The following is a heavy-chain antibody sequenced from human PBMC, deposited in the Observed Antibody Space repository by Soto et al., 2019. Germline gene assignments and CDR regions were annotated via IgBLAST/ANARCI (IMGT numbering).Heavy chain of an antibody. V-gene: IGHV4-61*08. CDR1: GDSVSSGASH. J-gene: IGHJ6*02. Sequence: QVQLQESGPGLLKPSETLSLTCTVSGDSVSSGASHWTWIRQSPGKGLEWIGYIYHNATADCNPSLKSGVSISVDTSKNQFSLKLTSATTADTAVYYCARLDWSTLKIGVWGQGTTVTVSS. D-gene: IGHD3-9*01. CDR3: ARLDWSTLKIGV. CDR2: IYHNATA.